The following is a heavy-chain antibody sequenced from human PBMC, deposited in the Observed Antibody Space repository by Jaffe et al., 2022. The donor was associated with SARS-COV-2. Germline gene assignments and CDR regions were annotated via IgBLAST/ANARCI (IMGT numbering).Heavy chain of an antibody. J-gene: IGHJ6*04. D-gene: IGHD1-1*01. V-gene: IGHV2-5*02. CDR3: GHTNLDV. CDR1: GFSLKTGGVG. Sequence: ITLRESGPTLVKPTQTLTLTCSFSGFSLKTGGVGVGWIRQPPGKALEWLAVIYWDDEKRYSPSLKTRLTIAKDTSRNQVVLTMTDLNPVDTGTYYCGHTNLDVWGEGTTVIVSS. CDR2: IYWDDEK.